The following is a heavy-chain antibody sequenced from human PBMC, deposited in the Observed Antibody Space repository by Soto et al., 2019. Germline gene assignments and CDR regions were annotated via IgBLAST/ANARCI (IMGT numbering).Heavy chain of an antibody. D-gene: IGHD4-4*01. Sequence: QVLLVQSGGGVVQPGKSLRLSCAASGFRFRAYGIHWVRQAPGKGLEWVAAVSTDGSDRDYADTVKGRFTVYRDNSKDTAFLQMDSLRRDDTAVYYCAKVGIYSNYNYFDVWGQGTLVTVSS. V-gene: IGHV3-30*18. CDR2: VSTDGSDR. CDR3: AKVGIYSNYNYFDV. CDR1: GFRFRAYG. J-gene: IGHJ4*02.